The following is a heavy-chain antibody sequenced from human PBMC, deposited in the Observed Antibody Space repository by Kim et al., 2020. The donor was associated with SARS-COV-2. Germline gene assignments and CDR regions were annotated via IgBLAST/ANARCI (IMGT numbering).Heavy chain of an antibody. V-gene: IGHV3-11*05. Sequence: GGSLRLSCAALGFTLGDYYVNWIRQAPGKGLEWISYISPSSTYTNYADSVKGRFTISRDNAKNSLFLQMNSLSPEDTAVYYCARDQEVWYNIDWIRGAPMDVWGQGTTVTV. CDR3: ARDQEVWYNIDWIRGAPMDV. CDR2: ISPSSTYT. J-gene: IGHJ6*02. CDR1: GFTLGDYY. D-gene: IGHD6-19*01.